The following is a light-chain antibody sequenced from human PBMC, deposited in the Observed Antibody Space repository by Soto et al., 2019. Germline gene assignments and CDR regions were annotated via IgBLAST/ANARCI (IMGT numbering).Light chain of an antibody. CDR3: QQYNSYPWT. Sequence: DIQMTQSPSTLSASVGDRVTITCRASQSISSWLAWYQQKPGKAPKLLIYDASSLESGVPSRFSGSGSGTEFTLTISCLQPDDFATYYCQQYNSYPWTFGQGTKVKIK. J-gene: IGKJ1*01. V-gene: IGKV1-5*01. CDR2: DAS. CDR1: QSISSW.